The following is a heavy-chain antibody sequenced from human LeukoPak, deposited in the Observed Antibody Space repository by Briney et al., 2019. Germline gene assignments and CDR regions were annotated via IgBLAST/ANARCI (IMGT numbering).Heavy chain of an antibody. D-gene: IGHD3-3*01. Sequence: ASAKVSCKAAGYIFTGYYIHWVRQAPGQGLEWMGWINPNSGGTDYAQKFQGRVIMTRDTSITTAYMGLNSLISDDTAVYYCARGLAIFGVVIPTFFDSWGQGTLVTVSS. CDR1: GYIFTGYY. J-gene: IGHJ4*02. CDR2: INPNSGGT. V-gene: IGHV1-2*02. CDR3: ARGLAIFGVVIPTFFDS.